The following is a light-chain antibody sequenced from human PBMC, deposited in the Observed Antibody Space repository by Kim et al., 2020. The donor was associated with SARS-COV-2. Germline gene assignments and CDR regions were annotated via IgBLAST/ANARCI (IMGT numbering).Light chain of an antibody. V-gene: IGLV4-60*03. CDR1: SGHSSNT. Sequence: QLVLTQSSSASASLGSSVKLTCTLSSGHSSNTIAWHQQQPGKAPRYLMKLERSGSYNKGSGVPDRFSGSSSGADRYLTISNLQSEDEADYYCETWDSNTRVFGGGTQLTVL. J-gene: IGLJ3*02. CDR3: ETWDSNTRV. CDR2: LERSGSY.